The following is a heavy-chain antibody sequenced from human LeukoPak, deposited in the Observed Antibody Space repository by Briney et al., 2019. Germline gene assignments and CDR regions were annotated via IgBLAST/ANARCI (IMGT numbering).Heavy chain of an antibody. J-gene: IGHJ6*02. CDR3: ARAKGYYGSGSYYTNYYYYGMDV. Sequence: SETLSLTCAVYGGSFSGYYWSWIRQPPGKGLEWIGEINHSGSTNYNPSLKGRVTISVDTSKNQFSLKLSSVTAADTAVYYCARAKGYYGSGSYYTNYYYYGMDVWGQGTTVTVSS. V-gene: IGHV4-34*01. CDR2: INHSGST. CDR1: GGSFSGYY. D-gene: IGHD3-10*01.